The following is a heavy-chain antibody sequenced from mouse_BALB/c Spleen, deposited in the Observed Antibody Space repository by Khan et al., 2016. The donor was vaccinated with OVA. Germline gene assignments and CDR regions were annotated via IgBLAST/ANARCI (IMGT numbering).Heavy chain of an antibody. D-gene: IGHD4-1*01. V-gene: IGHV5-6*01. CDR2: ISSGGDYT. J-gene: IGHJ3*01. Sequence: EVHLVESGGDLVKPGGSLKLSCAASGFTFSSYSMSWVRQTPDKRLEWVASISSGGDYTYYPDIVKGRFTIYRDNAKNTLYLQISSLKSEDTAMYYCASHLTGSFAYWGQGTLVTVSA. CDR1: GFTFSSYS. CDR3: ASHLTGSFAY.